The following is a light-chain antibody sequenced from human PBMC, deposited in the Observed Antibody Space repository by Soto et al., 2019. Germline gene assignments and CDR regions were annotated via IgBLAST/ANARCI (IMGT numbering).Light chain of an antibody. J-gene: IGLJ1*01. CDR1: SRDVGSYDL. CDR3: CSYAGSTTYV. V-gene: IGLV2-23*01. CDR2: EGT. Sequence: QSVLTQPASVSGSPGQSITISCTGTSRDVGSYDLVSWYQHHPGKAPKLMIYEGTKRPSGVSNRFSGSKSGNTASLAISGLQAEDEADYYCCSYAGSTTYVFGIGTKVTVL.